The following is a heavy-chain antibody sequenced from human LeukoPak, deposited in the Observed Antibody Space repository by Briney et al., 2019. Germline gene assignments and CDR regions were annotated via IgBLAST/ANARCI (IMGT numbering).Heavy chain of an antibody. V-gene: IGHV3-7*01. J-gene: IGHJ4*02. D-gene: IGHD2-2*01. Sequence: GGSLRLSCEGSGFTFSNYWMGWVRQAPGKGLQWVANIKTDGSEKYYVDSVKGRFTISRDNAKNSLYLQMNSLRAEDTAVYYCAKSPRGYCSSTSCLHVDYWGQGTLVTVSS. CDR1: GFTFSNYW. CDR2: IKTDGSEK. CDR3: AKSPRGYCSSTSCLHVDY.